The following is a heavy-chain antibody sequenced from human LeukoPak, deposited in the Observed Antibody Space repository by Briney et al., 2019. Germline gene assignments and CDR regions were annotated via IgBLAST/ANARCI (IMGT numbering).Heavy chain of an antibody. CDR1: GFTFSSYS. V-gene: IGHV4-34*01. CDR2: INHSGST. D-gene: IGHD4-11*01. CDR3: ARGGGYSNYGY. J-gene: IGHJ4*02. Sequence: PGGSLRLSCAASGFTFSSYSMNWVRQAPGKGLEWIGEINHSGSTNYNPSLKSRVTISVDTSKNQFSLKLSSVTAADTAVYYCARGGGYSNYGYWGQGTLVTVSS.